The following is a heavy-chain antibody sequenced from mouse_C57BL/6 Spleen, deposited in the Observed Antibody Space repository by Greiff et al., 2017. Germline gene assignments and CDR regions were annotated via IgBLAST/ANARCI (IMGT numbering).Heavy chain of an antibody. CDR2: ISSGSSTI. Sequence: DVKLVGSGGGLVKPGGSLKLPCAAPGFTFSDYGMHWVRLAPEKGLEGVAYISSGSSTIYYADTVKGRFTISRDNAKNTLFLQMTSLRSEDTAMYYCAKDRDYYAMDYWGQGTSVTVSS. CDR1: GFTFSDYG. CDR3: AKDRDYYAMDY. J-gene: IGHJ4*01. V-gene: IGHV5-17*01.